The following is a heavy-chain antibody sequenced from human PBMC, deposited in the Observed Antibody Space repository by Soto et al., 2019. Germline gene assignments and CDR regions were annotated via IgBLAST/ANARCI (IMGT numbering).Heavy chain of an antibody. J-gene: IGHJ5*02. D-gene: IGHD4-17*01. V-gene: IGHV4-31*03. CDR2: IYYSGST. CDR1: GGSISSGGYY. Sequence: SETLSLTCTVSGGSISSGGYYWSWIRQHPGKGLEWIGYIYYSGSTYYNPSLKSRVTVSVDTSKNQFSLKLSSVTAADTAVYYCARELANWGYGDYNWFDPWGQGTLVTVSS. CDR3: ARELANWGYGDYNWFDP.